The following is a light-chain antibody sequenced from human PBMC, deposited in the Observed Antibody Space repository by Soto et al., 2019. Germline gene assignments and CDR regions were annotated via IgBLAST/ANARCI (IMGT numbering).Light chain of an antibody. V-gene: IGLV2-23*01. CDR1: SSDVGSYNP. Sequence: QSALTQTASVSASPGQSITISCSGTSSDVGSYNPVSWYQHYPGKAPKLIIYEGSRRPSGVSDRFSGSKSGNTASLTISGLQAEDEADYYCCSYATSRTLVFGGGTKLTVL. CDR3: CSYATSRTLV. J-gene: IGLJ3*02. CDR2: EGS.